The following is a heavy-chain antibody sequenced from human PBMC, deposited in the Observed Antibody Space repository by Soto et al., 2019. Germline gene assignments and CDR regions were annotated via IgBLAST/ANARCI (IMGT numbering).Heavy chain of an antibody. D-gene: IGHD3-3*01. V-gene: IGHV1-8*02. CDR2: MNPNSGNT. CDR1: GGTFSSYA. CDR3: ARVFRAYYDFWSGYSRFDY. J-gene: IGHJ4*02. Sequence: ASVKVSCKASGGTFSSYAISWVRQATGQGLEWMGWMNPNSGNTGYAQKFQGRVTMTRNTSISTAYMELSSLRSEDTAVYYCARVFRAYYDFWSGYSRFDYWGQGTLVTVSS.